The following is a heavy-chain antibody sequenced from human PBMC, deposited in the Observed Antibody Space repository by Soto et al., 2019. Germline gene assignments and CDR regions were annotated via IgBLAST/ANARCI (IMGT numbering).Heavy chain of an antibody. J-gene: IGHJ6*02. V-gene: IGHV1-2*02. D-gene: IGHD6-19*01. Sequence: VRQAPGEGLEWMGWINPDSGGTTYAQRFQGSVNMTRDTSINTAYMDLSSLRSDDTAVYYCATASQCYRPTATSDLSSMAVWAQGTTVPVSS. CDR2: INPDSGGT. CDR3: ATASQCYRPTATSDLSSMAV.